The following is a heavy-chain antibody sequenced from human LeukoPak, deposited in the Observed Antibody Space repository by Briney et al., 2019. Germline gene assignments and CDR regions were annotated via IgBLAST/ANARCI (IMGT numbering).Heavy chain of an antibody. D-gene: IGHD3-9*01. CDR1: GYTLTELS. V-gene: IGHV1-24*01. Sequence: GASVKVSCKVPGYTLTELSMHWVRQAPGKGLEWMGGFDPEDGETIYAQKFQGRVTMTEDTSTDTAYMELSSLRSEDTAVYYCATGEYFDWLVFDYWGQGTLVTVSS. CDR3: ATGEYFDWLVFDY. CDR2: FDPEDGET. J-gene: IGHJ4*02.